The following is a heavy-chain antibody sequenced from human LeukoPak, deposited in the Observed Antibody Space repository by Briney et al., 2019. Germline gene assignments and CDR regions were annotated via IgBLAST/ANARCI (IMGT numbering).Heavy chain of an antibody. J-gene: IGHJ6*03. CDR3: ARASVGPYYYYYYMDV. V-gene: IGHV1-69*13. Sequence: SVKVSCKASGGIFSSYAISWVRQAPGQGLEWMGGIIPIFGTANYAQKFQGRVTITADESTSTAYMELSSLRSEDTAVYYCARASVGPYYYYYYMDVWGKGTTVTVSS. CDR2: IIPIFGTA. CDR1: GGIFSSYA.